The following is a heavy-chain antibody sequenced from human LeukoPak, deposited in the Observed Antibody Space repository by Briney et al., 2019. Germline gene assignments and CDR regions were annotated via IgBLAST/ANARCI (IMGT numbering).Heavy chain of an antibody. CDR3: ARGQIYSVSYYYFDY. Sequence: SETLSLTCTVSGGSVSSNNYFWSWIRQPPGKGLEWIGYIFYSGSTNYNPSLKSRVTMSVDTSKNQFSLRLSSVTAADTAVYYCARGQIYSVSYYYFDYWGQGTLVTVSS. V-gene: IGHV4-61*01. D-gene: IGHD1-26*01. CDR1: GGSVSSNNYF. J-gene: IGHJ4*02. CDR2: IFYSGST.